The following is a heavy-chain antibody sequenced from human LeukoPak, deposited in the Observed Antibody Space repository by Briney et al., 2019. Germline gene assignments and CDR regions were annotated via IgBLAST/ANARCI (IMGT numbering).Heavy chain of an antibody. J-gene: IGHJ5*02. V-gene: IGHV4-34*01. CDR1: GGSFSGYY. CDR3: ARCLRGIAAAGNPFDP. CDR2: INHSGST. Sequence: SETLSLTCAVYGGSFSGYYWSWIRQPPGKGLEWIGEINHSGSTNYNPSLKSRVTISVDTSKNQFSLKLSSVTAADTAVYYCARCLRGIAAAGNPFDPWGQGTLVTVSS. D-gene: IGHD6-13*01.